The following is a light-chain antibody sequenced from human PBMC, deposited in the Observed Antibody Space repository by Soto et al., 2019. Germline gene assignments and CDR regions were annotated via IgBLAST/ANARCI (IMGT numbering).Light chain of an antibody. Sequence: QSALTQPRSVSGSPEQSVTISCTGTSSDVGGYNYVSWYQQHPGKAPKLMIYDVSKRPSGVPDRFSGSKSGNTASLTISGIQAEDEADYYCCSYAGTSYVFGTGAKVTVL. CDR1: SSDVGGYNY. CDR3: CSYAGTSYV. V-gene: IGLV2-11*01. J-gene: IGLJ1*01. CDR2: DVS.